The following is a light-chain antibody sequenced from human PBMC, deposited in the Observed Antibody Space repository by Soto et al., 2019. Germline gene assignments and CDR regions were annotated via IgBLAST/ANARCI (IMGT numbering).Light chain of an antibody. Sequence: DIQMTQSPSSLSASVGDRVTITCRASQTISSYLNWYQQKPGKAPKLLIYAASSLQSGVPSRFSGSGSGTDFTLTISSLQSEDFAVYYCQQYNNWPPLTFGPGTKVDIK. CDR1: QTISSY. CDR3: QQYNNWPPLT. CDR2: AAS. V-gene: IGKV1-39*01. J-gene: IGKJ3*01.